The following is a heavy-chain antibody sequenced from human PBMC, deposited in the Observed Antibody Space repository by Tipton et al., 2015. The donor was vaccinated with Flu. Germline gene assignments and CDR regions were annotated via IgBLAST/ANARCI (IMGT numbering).Heavy chain of an antibody. D-gene: IGHD6-19*01. V-gene: IGHV4-38-2*02. CDR2: IYHSGTT. Sequence: TLSLTCAVSDYSISSGYYWGWIRQPPGQGLEWIGSIYHSGTTYYNPSLKSRVTISLDTSKNRFSLNLSSVTAADTAVYYCAREGPYSSAWYGLDAFDIWGQGTMVTVSS. J-gene: IGHJ3*02. CDR1: DYSISSGYY. CDR3: AREGPYSSAWYGLDAFDI.